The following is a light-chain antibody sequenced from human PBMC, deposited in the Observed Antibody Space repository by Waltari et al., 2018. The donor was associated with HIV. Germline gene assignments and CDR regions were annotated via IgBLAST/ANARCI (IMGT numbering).Light chain of an antibody. CDR3: QQYNNWWT. J-gene: IGKJ1*01. V-gene: IGKV3-15*01. CDR2: DAS. Sequence: EIVMTQSPATLSVSPGERATLSCRASQSVRSNLAWYQQKPGHAPRLLIYDASTRATGIPARFSGSGSGTEFSLTISSLQSEDFAVYYCQQYNNWWTFGQGTKVEIK. CDR1: QSVRSN.